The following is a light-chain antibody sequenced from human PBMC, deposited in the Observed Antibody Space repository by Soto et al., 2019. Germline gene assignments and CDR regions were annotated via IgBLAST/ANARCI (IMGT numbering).Light chain of an antibody. CDR3: QQYDNWPWT. V-gene: IGKV3-15*01. Sequence: EIVMTQSPATLSVSPGERATLSCRASESISSNLAWFQQKPGQPPRLLIYGASTRATGIPARFSGGGSGTEFTLTISSLQPEDFAVYYCQQYDNWPWTFGQGTKVDIK. CDR2: GAS. J-gene: IGKJ1*01. CDR1: ESISSN.